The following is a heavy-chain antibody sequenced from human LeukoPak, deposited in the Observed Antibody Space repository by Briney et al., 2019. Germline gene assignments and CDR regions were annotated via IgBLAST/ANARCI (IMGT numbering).Heavy chain of an antibody. Sequence: GSSVKVSCKASGYTFTRYGISGVRQAPGQGLEGMGWISAYNGNTNYAQKLQGRVTMTTDTSTSTAYMELRTLRSDDTAVYNCATYDFWSGYYQNYYFDDWGEGTLVTVSS. D-gene: IGHD3-3*01. CDR1: GYTFTRYG. CDR2: ISAYNGNT. J-gene: IGHJ4*02. CDR3: ATYDFWSGYYQNYYFDD. V-gene: IGHV1-18*01.